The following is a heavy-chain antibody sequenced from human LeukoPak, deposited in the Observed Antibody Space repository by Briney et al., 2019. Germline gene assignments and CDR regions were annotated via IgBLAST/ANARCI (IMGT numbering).Heavy chain of an antibody. CDR2: IWYDGSNK. D-gene: IGHD2-2*01. CDR3: AKGGCSSTTCYLANP. J-gene: IGHJ5*02. CDR1: GFTFSSYD. V-gene: IGHV3-30*02. Sequence: GGSLRLSCAASGFTFSSYDMHWVRQAPGKGLEWVALIWYDGSNKYYADSVKGRFTISRDNSKNTLYLQMNSLTAEDTALYYCAKGGCSSTTCYLANPWGQGTLVTVSS.